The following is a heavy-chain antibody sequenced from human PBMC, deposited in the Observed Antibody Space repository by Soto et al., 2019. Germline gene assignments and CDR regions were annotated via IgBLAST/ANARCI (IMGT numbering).Heavy chain of an antibody. CDR3: ARRGAVTGRVILDY. V-gene: IGHV3-53*02. J-gene: IGHJ4*02. CDR2: IDSGGGT. Sequence: EVQLVETGGGLIQPGGSLRLSCAASGFTVSNNYMSWVRQAPGKGLEWVSVIDSGGGTYYADSVKGRFTISRDNSKNTLYLQMNSLRAEDTAVYYCARRGAVTGRVILDYWGQGTLVTVSS. D-gene: IGHD6-19*01. CDR1: GFTVSNNY.